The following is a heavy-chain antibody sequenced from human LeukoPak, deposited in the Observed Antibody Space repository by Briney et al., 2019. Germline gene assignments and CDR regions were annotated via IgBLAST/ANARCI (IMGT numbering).Heavy chain of an antibody. CDR1: AFNFNRAW. Sequence: GGSLRLSCAASAFNFNRAWMSWVRQAPGKGLGWVGRIKSRLDGETIEYAAPVKDRFIISRDDSKNMLYLQMNSLKTEDTAFYYCTAEYWGSLKYWGQGTLVTVSS. V-gene: IGHV3-15*01. CDR3: TAEYWGSLKY. J-gene: IGHJ4*02. CDR2: IKSRLDGETI. D-gene: IGHD2-8*02.